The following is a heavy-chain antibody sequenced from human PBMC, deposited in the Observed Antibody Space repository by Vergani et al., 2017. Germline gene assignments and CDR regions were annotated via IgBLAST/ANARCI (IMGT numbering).Heavy chain of an antibody. CDR3: ARNSVLIAAAVDY. CDR2: IYYSGST. Sequence: QLQLQESGPGLVKPSETLSLTCTVSVGSISSSSYYWGWIRQPPGKGLEWIGSIYYSGSTYYNPSLKSRVTISVDTSKNQFSLKLSSVTAAAPAVYYCARNSVLIAAAVDYWGQGTLVTVSS. CDR1: VGSISSSSYY. J-gene: IGHJ4*02. V-gene: IGHV4-39*01. D-gene: IGHD6-13*01.